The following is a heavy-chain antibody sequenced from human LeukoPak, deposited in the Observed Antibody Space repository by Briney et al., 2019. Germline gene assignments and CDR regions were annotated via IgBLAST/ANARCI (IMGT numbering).Heavy chain of an antibody. CDR3: AKDSRGSGSRYYGMDV. Sequence: GRSLSLSCAVSVFSSDDYAMHWVRQAPGKGREWGSGKSWNSDSIGYADSVKGRFTTSRDNAKNSLYLQMNSLRAEDTALYYCAKDSRGSGSRYYGMDVWSQGSTASV. J-gene: IGHJ6*02. V-gene: IGHV3-9*02. D-gene: IGHD3-10*01. CDR1: VFSSDDYA. CDR2: KSWNSDSI.